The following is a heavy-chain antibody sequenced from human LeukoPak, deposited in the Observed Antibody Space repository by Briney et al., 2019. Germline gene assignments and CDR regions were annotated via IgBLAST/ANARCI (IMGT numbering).Heavy chain of an antibody. CDR3: ASIFMVRGVREMDY. V-gene: IGHV4-39*01. Sequence: SETLSLTCTVSGGSISSSSYYWGWIRQPPGKGLEWIGSIYYSGSTYHNPSLKSRVTISVDTSKNQFSLKLSSVTAADTAVYYCASIFMVRGVREMDYWGQGTLVTVSS. D-gene: IGHD3-10*01. CDR1: GGSISSSSYY. J-gene: IGHJ4*02. CDR2: IYYSGST.